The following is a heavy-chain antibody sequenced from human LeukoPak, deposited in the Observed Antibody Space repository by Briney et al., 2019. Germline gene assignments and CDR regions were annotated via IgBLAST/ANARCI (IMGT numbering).Heavy chain of an antibody. D-gene: IGHD1-26*01. Sequence: TGGSLRLSCAASGFTFDDYAMHWVRQAPGKGLEWVSLINGDGGPTYYADSVKGRFTISRDNAKDSLYLQMNSLRAEDTALYYCARLGVGATRDAFDIWGQGTMVTVSS. CDR3: ARLGVGATRDAFDI. V-gene: IGHV3-43*02. CDR1: GFTFDDYA. CDR2: INGDGGPT. J-gene: IGHJ3*02.